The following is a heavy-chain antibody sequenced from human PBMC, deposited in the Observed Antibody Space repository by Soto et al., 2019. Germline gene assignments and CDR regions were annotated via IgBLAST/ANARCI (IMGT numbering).Heavy chain of an antibody. CDR2: IYYSGST. CDR1: GGYISSYY. CDR3: ASATTYDFWSGYYTGITFYYFDY. J-gene: IGHJ4*02. V-gene: IGHV4-59*08. D-gene: IGHD3-3*01. Sequence: SETLSLTCTVSGGYISSYYWSWIRQPPGKGLEWIGYIYYSGSTYYNPSLKSRVTISVDTSKNQFSLKLSSVTAADTAVYYCASATTYDFWSGYYTGITFYYFDYWGQGTLVTVS.